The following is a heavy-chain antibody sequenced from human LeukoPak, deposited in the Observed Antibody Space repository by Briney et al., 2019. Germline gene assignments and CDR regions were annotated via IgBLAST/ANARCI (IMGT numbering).Heavy chain of an antibody. J-gene: IGHJ4*02. CDR3: ARAAGGSRDGYNLNY. V-gene: IGHV1-2*04. D-gene: IGHD5-24*01. CDR1: GYTFTGYY. CDR2: INPNSGGT. Sequence: ASVKVSCKASGYTFTGYYMHWVRQAPGQGLEWMGWINPNSGGTNYAQKFQGWVTMTRDTSISTAYMELSRLRSDDTAVYYCARAAGGSRDGYNLNYWGQGTLVTVSS.